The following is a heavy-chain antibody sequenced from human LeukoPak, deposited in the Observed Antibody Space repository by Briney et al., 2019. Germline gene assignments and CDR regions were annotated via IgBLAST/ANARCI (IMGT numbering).Heavy chain of an antibody. CDR1: GYTFTSYG. CDR2: ISAYNGNT. D-gene: IGHD2-2*01. J-gene: IGHJ4*02. CDR3: ARDSREVPAALFDY. Sequence: ASVKVSCKASGYTFTSYGISWVRQAPGQGLEWMGWISAYNGNTNYVQKLQGRVTMTTDTSTSTAYMELRSLRSDDTAVYYCARDSREVPAALFDYWGQGTLVTVSS. V-gene: IGHV1-18*01.